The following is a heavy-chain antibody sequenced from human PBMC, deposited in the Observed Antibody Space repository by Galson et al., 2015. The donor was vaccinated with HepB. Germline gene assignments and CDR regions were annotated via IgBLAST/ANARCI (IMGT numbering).Heavy chain of an antibody. Sequence: SLRLSCAASGFTFDDYAMHWVRRAPGKGLEWVSLISRDGGSTYYADSVKGRFTISRDNSKNSLYLQMNSLRAEDTALYYCATAHLPDDIVARWRKGGDAFDIWGQGTMVTVSS. CDR2: ISRDGGST. V-gene: IGHV3-43D*03. CDR1: GFTFDDYA. D-gene: IGHD5-12*01. J-gene: IGHJ3*02. CDR3: ATAHLPDDIVARWRKGGDAFDI.